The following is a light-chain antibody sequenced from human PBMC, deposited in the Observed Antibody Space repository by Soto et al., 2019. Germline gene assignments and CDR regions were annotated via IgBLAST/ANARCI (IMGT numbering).Light chain of an antibody. V-gene: IGKV1-17*01. CDR3: QQRSSWPRT. Sequence: DIQITQSPSSLSASVGDRVTITCRASQYIYNYLSWYQQKQGKAPKILIYDASSLQSGVPPRFSGSGSGTDFTLTISRLKPEDFAVYYCQQRSSWPRTFGLGTKVDIK. CDR2: DAS. J-gene: IGKJ1*01. CDR1: QYIYNY.